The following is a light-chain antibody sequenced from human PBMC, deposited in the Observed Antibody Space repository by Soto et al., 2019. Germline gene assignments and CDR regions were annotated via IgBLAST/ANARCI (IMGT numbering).Light chain of an antibody. Sequence: QSVLTQPASVSGSPGQSITISCTGTSSDVGSYNVVSWYQQHPGKAPKLMIYEGSKRPSGVSNRFSGSKSGNTASLTISGLQAEDAADYYCCSYADSSTYVFGTGTKVTVL. CDR2: EGS. J-gene: IGLJ1*01. CDR1: SSDVGSYNV. CDR3: CSYADSSTYV. V-gene: IGLV2-23*01.